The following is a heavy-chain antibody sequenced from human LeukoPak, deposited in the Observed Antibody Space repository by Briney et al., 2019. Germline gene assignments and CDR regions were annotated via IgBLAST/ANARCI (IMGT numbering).Heavy chain of an antibody. J-gene: IGHJ4*02. V-gene: IGHV4-34*01. CDR1: GGSFSGYY. D-gene: IGHD6-19*01. CDR3: AGSGWYFDY. CDR2: INHSGST. Sequence: SETLSLTCAVYGGSFSGYYWSWIRQPPGKGLEWIGEINHSGSTNYNPSLKSRVTISVDTPKNQFSLKLSSVTAADTAVYYCAGSGWYFDYWGQGTLVTVSS.